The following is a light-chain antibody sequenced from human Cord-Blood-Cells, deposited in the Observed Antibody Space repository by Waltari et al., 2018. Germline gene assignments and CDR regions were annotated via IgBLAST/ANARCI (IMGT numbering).Light chain of an antibody. CDR1: QSVSSSY. CDR2: GAS. CDR3: QQYGSSPLT. V-gene: IGKV3-20*01. J-gene: IGKJ4*01. Sequence: EIVLPQSPGTLSSSPGERATLSCRASQSVSSSYLAWYQQKPGQAPMLLVYGASSRATGNPDRFSGSGSGTDFTLTSSRLEPEDFAVYYCQQYGSSPLTFGRGTKVEIK.